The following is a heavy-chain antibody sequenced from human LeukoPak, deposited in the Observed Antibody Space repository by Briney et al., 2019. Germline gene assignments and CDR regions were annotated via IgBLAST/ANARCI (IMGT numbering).Heavy chain of an antibody. CDR1: GFTFSSYA. CDR2: ISYDGSNK. J-gene: IGHJ4*02. V-gene: IGHV3-30-3*01. D-gene: IGHD6-13*01. Sequence: PGGSLRLSCAASGFTFSSYAMHWVRQAPGKGLEWVAVISYDGSNKYYADSVKGRFTISRDNSKNTLYLQMNSLRAEDTAVYYCAKGEGALPFIAAAGPPDYFDYWGQGTLVTVSS. CDR3: AKGEGALPFIAAAGPPDYFDY.